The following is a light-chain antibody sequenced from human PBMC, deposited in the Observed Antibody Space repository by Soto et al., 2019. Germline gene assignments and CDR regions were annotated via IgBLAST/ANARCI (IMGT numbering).Light chain of an antibody. CDR2: WAS. J-gene: IGKJ1*01. V-gene: IGKV4-1*01. CDR1: QSVLHRPTNKHY. Sequence: DIVMTQSPDSLAVSLGERATINCKSSQSVLHRPTNKHYLGWYQQKPGQPPKLLIYWASSRESGVPDRFSGSGSGTDFTLTISSLQAEDVAVYYCHQFYRDVTFCQGTKVDIK. CDR3: HQFYRDVT.